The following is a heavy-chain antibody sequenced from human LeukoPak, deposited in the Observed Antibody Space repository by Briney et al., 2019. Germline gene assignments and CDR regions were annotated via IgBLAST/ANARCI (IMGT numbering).Heavy chain of an antibody. CDR3: AKARGSSVYEQFDY. Sequence: GGSLRLSCAAPGFAFSTYAMTWVCQAPEKGLQWVSTISTSGRATYYADSVEGRFTISRDNSKNTLYLQMNSLRADDTAVYYCAKARGSSVYEQFDYWGQGTQVTVSP. J-gene: IGHJ4*02. D-gene: IGHD5/OR15-5a*01. CDR2: ISTSGRAT. CDR1: GFAFSTYA. V-gene: IGHV3-23*01.